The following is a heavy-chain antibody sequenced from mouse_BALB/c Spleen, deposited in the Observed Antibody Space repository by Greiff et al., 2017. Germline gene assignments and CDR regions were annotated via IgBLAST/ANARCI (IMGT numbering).Heavy chain of an antibody. D-gene: IGHD2-2*01. CDR3: ARVGYGYDGSQFAY. CDR2: IWAGGST. J-gene: IGHJ2*01. Sequence: VQLQESGPGLVAPSQSLSITCTVSGFSLTSYGVHWVRQPPGKGLEWLGVIWAGGSTNYNSALMSRLSISKDNSKSQVFLKMNSLQTDDTAMYYCARVGYGYDGSQFAYWGQGTTLTVSS. V-gene: IGHV2-9*02. CDR1: GFSLTSYG.